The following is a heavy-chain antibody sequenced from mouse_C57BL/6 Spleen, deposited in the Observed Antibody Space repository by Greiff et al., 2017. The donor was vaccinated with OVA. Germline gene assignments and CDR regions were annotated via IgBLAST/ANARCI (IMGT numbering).Heavy chain of an antibody. Sequence: EVQGVESGGGLVKPGGSLKLSCAASGFTFSSYAMSWVRQTPEKRLEWVATISDGGSYTYYPDNVKGRFTISRDNAKNNLYLQMSHLKSEDTAMYYCARGLLLKYFDVWGTGTTVTVSS. D-gene: IGHD1-1*01. CDR1: GFTFSSYA. J-gene: IGHJ1*03. CDR2: ISDGGSYT. V-gene: IGHV5-4*01. CDR3: ARGLLLKYFDV.